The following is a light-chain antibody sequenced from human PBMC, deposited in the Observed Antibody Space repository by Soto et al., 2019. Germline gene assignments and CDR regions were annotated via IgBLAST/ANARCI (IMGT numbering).Light chain of an antibody. CDR3: QQYGTSPQT. CDR2: GSS. V-gene: IGKV3-20*01. CDR1: QSVRSRY. J-gene: IGKJ1*01. Sequence: EIVLTQSPGTLSLSPGERATLSCRASQSVRSRYLAWYQQKPGQAPRLLIYGSSSRPPGIPDRVSGSGSGPEFTLTISRQEPEDFAVYYCQQYGTSPQTFGQGTKVEIK.